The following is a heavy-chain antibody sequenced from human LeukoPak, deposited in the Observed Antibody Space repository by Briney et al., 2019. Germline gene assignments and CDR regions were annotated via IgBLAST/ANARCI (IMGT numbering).Heavy chain of an antibody. CDR3: ARYSLVMVYEVNNWFDP. CDR2: ISSGSSYI. D-gene: IGHD2-8*01. J-gene: IGHJ5*02. Sequence: GGSLRLSCAASGFTFSSYSMNWVRQAPGKGLEWVSSISSGSSYIYYADSVKGRFTISRDNAKNSLYLQMNSLGAEDTAVYYCARYSLVMVYEVNNWFDPWGQGTLVTVSS. V-gene: IGHV3-21*01. CDR1: GFTFSSYS.